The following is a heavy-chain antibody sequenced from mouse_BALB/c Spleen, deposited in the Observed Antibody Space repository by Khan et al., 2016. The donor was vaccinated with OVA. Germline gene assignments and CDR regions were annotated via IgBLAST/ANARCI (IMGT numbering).Heavy chain of an antibody. Sequence: XQQSGAELARPGASVMMSCKTSGYTFTSNTMHWVKQRPGQGLEWIGYINPRTGYTNYIQHFKDKATLTADKSSNTAYMQLSSLTSEDSALYYCARRTTGYTLDYWGQGTSVTVAS. CDR3: ARRTTGYTLDY. V-gene: IGHV1-4*01. D-gene: IGHD2-14*01. CDR1: GYTFTSNT. J-gene: IGHJ4*01. CDR2: INPRTGYT.